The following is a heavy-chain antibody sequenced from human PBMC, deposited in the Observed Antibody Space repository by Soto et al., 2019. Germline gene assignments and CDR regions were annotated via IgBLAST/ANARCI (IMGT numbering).Heavy chain of an antibody. CDR2: ISSSSSYI. J-gene: IGHJ4*02. CDR1: GFTFSSYS. CDR3: ASDGYDGPSY. D-gene: IGHD5-12*01. V-gene: IGHV3-21*01. Sequence: EVQLVESGGGLVKPGGSLRLSCAASGFTFSSYSMNWVRQAPGKGLEWVSSISSSSSYIYYAYSLKGRFTISRDNAKNSLYLQMNSLRAEDTAVYYCASDGYDGPSYWGQGTLVTVSS.